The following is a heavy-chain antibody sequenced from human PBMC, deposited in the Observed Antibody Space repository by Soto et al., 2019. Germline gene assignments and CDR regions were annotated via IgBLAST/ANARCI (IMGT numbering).Heavy chain of an antibody. CDR2: INQDGSEK. CDR3: SRSLNS. J-gene: IGHJ4*02. CDR1: GFTLSTYW. Sequence: EVQLMESGGGLVQPGGSLRLSCAASGFTLSTYWMDWVRQTPGKGLEWVANINQDGSEKNYVDSVKGRFTIYRDNAKNSLYLQMSSLTAEDSALYYCSRSLNSWGQGTLVTVSS. V-gene: IGHV3-7*01.